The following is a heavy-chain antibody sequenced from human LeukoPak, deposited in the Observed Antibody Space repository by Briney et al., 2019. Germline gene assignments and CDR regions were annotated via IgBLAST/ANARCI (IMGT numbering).Heavy chain of an antibody. J-gene: IGHJ4*02. CDR3: VRDSTGWKPLDY. V-gene: IGHV3-7*01. CDR1: GFTFSSYW. CDR2: IKQDGSEK. D-gene: IGHD2-8*02. Sequence: GGSLRLSCAASGFTFSSYWMSWVRQAPGKGLERVANIKQDGSEKYYVDSVKGRLTISRDNAKNSLYLQMNSLRAEDTAVYYCVRDSTGWKPLDYWGQGILVTVSS.